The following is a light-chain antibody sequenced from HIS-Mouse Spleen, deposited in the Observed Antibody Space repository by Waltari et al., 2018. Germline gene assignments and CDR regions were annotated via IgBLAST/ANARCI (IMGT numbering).Light chain of an antibody. V-gene: IGLV3-27*01. J-gene: IGLJ3*02. CDR3: YSAADNNLGV. Sequence: SYELTQPSSVSVSPGQTARITCSGDVLAKKYARWFQQKPGQAPVLVIYKDSERPSGIPGGLSGSSSGTTVTLTISGAQVEDEADYYCYSAADNNLGVFGGGTKLTVL. CDR1: VLAKKY. CDR2: KDS.